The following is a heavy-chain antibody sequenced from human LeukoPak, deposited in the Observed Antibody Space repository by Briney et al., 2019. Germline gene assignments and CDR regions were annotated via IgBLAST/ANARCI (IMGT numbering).Heavy chain of an antibody. Sequence: SETLSLTCTVSGGSISSGDYCWSWIRQSPGKGLEWIGYSYYSGSTYYNPSLKSRVTISVDTSKNQFSLKLSSVTAADTTVYYCARGRWPPLPTYWGQGTLVTVSS. CDR1: GGSISSGDYC. CDR3: ARGRWPPLPTY. D-gene: IGHD5-24*01. J-gene: IGHJ4*02. V-gene: IGHV4-30-4*01. CDR2: SYYSGST.